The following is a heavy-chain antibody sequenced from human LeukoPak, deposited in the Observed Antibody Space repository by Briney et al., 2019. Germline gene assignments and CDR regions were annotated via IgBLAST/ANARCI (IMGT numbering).Heavy chain of an antibody. D-gene: IGHD2-15*01. CDR1: SGSFSGYY. Sequence: SETLSLTCAVYSGSFSGYYWSWIRQPPGKGLEWIGEINHSGSTNYNPSLKSRVTISVDTSKNQFSLKLSSVTAADTAVYYCARGGGYCSGGSCLSYYYGMDVWGQGTTVTVSS. CDR3: ARGGGYCSGGSCLSYYYGMDV. J-gene: IGHJ6*02. CDR2: INHSGST. V-gene: IGHV4-34*01.